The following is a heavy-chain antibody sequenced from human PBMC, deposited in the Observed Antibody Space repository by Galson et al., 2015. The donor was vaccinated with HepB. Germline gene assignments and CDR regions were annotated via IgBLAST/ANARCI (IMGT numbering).Heavy chain of an antibody. CDR1: GFTFSSYA. CDR3: AKAGPGLRFLEWLGPFDY. CDR2: ISGSGGRT. V-gene: IGHV3-23*01. J-gene: IGHJ4*02. D-gene: IGHD3-3*01. Sequence: SLRLSCAASGFTFSSYAMSWVRQAPGKGLEWVSAISGSGGRTYYADSVKGRFTISRDNSKNTLYLQMNSLRAEDTAVYYCAKAGPGLRFLEWLGPFDYWGQGTLVTVSS.